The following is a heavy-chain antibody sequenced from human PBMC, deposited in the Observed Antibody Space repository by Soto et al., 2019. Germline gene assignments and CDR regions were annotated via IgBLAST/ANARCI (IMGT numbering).Heavy chain of an antibody. V-gene: IGHV1-69*13. Sequence: SVKVSCKASGGTFSSYAISWVRQAPGQGLEWMGGIIPIFGTVNYAQKFQGRVTITAGESTSTAYMELSSLRSEDTAVYYCARDSSGSSWYEDPIPWGQGTLVTVSS. D-gene: IGHD6-13*01. CDR3: ARDSSGSSWYEDPIP. J-gene: IGHJ5*02. CDR1: GGTFSSYA. CDR2: IIPIFGTV.